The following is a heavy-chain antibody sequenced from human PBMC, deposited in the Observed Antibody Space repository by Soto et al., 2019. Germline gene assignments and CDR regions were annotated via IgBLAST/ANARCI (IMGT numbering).Heavy chain of an antibody. Sequence: SVKVSCKASGGTFTSYAISWVRQAPGQGLEWMGGIIPIFGTANYAQKFQGRVTTTADESTSTAYVQLSSLRSEDTAEYYCAIPNPLTRTGTTRGVYYYYGMGVWGRGTTVTVSS. V-gene: IGHV1-69*13. CDR2: IIPIFGTA. CDR1: GGTFTSYA. CDR3: AIPNPLTRTGTTRGVYYYYGMGV. J-gene: IGHJ6*02. D-gene: IGHD1-7*01.